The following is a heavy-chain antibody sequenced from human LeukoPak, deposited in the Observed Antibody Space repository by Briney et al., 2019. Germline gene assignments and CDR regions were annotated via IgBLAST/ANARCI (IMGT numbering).Heavy chain of an antibody. CDR3: ARAGRVKEYYYGSGSYPDYYYYYMDV. CDR2: FDPEDGET. CDR1: GYTLTELS. J-gene: IGHJ6*03. V-gene: IGHV1-24*01. D-gene: IGHD3-10*01. Sequence: GASVKVSCKVSGYTLTELSMHWVRQAPGKGLEWMGGFDPEDGETIYAQKFQGRVTMTEDTSTDTAYMELSSLRSDDTAVYYCARAGRVKEYYYGSGSYPDYYYYYMDVWGKGTTVTISS.